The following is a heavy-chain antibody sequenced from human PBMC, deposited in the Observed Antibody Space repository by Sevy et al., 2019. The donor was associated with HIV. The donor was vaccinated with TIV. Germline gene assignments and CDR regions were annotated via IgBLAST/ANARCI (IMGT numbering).Heavy chain of an antibody. D-gene: IGHD3-22*01. Sequence: GGSLRLSCEASGFTVSGNYMAWVRLAPGKGLQWVSLIDSGGSTYYADSVKGSFTISRDNAKNTLYLQMNPLRAKDTAVYFSARDRYYDASGYYYYYYGMDVWGQWTTVTVS. CDR2: IDSGGST. V-gene: IGHV3-66*01. CDR3: ARDRYYDASGYYYYYYGMDV. CDR1: GFTVSGNY. J-gene: IGHJ6*02.